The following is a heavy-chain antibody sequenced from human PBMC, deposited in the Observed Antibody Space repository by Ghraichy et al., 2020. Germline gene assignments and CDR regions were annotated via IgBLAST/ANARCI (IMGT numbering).Heavy chain of an antibody. J-gene: IGHJ5*02. V-gene: IGHV2-5*02. CDR1: GFSLTTTGVG. D-gene: IGHD3-16*02. CDR3: AQSVGSLNGDDYVSGSYRYYWFDP. Sequence: SGPTLVKPTQALTLTCTFSGFSLTTTGVGVGWIRQPPGKALEWLALIYWDDDKRYSPSLKSRLTITKDTSKNQVVLTLTNMDPVDTGTYFCAQSVGSLNGDDYVSGSYRYYWFDPWGQGILVTVSS. CDR2: IYWDDDK.